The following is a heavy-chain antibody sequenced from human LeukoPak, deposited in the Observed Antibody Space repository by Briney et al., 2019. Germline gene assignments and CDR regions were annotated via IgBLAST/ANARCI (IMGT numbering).Heavy chain of an antibody. CDR3: ARGAGYDYLWDIDY. V-gene: IGHV3-23*01. CDR1: GFTFTSYV. D-gene: IGHD3-16*01. CDR2: MSGSGGST. J-gene: IGHJ4*02. Sequence: QPGGSLRLSCAASGFTFTSYVMTWVRQAPGKGLEWVSAMSGSGGSTYYADSVKGRFTISRDNSKNTLYLQMNSLRAEDTAVYYCARGAGYDYLWDIDYWGQGTLVTVSS.